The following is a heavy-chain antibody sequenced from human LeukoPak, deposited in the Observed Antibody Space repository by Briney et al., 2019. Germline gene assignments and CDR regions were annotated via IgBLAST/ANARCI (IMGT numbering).Heavy chain of an antibody. Sequence: PGGSLRLSCAASGFTVSSNYMSWVRQAPGKGLEWVSTISGSGGRTYSADSVKGRFTISRDNSKNTLYLQMNSLRAEDTAVYYCARDLFRVYYYGSALGGYFDYWGQGTLVTVSS. CDR3: ARDLFRVYYYGSALGGYFDY. J-gene: IGHJ4*02. V-gene: IGHV3-23*01. CDR1: GFTVSSNY. CDR2: ISGSGGRT. D-gene: IGHD3-10*01.